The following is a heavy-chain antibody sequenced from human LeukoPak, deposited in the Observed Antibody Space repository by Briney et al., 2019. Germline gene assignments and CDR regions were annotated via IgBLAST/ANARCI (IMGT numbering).Heavy chain of an antibody. J-gene: IGHJ1*01. Sequence: GGSLRLSCAASGFTFTNAWMSWVRQAPGKGLEWVSSISSSSSYIYYADSVKGRFTISRDNAKNSLYLQMNSLRAEDTAVYYCARDEGYFQHWGQGTLVTVSS. V-gene: IGHV3-21*01. CDR3: ARDEGYFQH. CDR1: GFTFTNAW. CDR2: ISSSSSYI.